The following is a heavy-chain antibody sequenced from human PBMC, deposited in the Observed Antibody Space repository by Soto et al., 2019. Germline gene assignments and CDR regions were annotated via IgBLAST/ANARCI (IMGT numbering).Heavy chain of an antibody. J-gene: IGHJ5*02. CDR2: IFHTGST. CDR3: ATQRLCTGGHCWNWFDP. V-gene: IGHV4-4*09. Sequence: QVQLQESGPGLVKPSETLSLTCTVSRVSISDYFWSWIRQPPGKGLEWIGYIFHTGSTNYNPSLKTRVTISLDTSKKHFSLKLNSVTAADTAVYYCATQRLCTGGHCWNWFDPWGQGILVTVSS. CDR1: RVSISDYF. D-gene: IGHD2-8*02.